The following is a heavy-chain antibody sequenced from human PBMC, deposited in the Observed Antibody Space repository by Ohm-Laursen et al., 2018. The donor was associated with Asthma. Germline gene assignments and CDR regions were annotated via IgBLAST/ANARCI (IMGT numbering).Heavy chain of an antibody. Sequence: SLRLSCAASGYTFSRYGIHWVRQSPGKGLEWVGRITSERSGGTRAYAAPVKDRFTISRDDSKTTLYLQMNSLETEDTAVYFCATYNQYNAFDLWGQGTMVTVSS. CDR2: ITSERSGGTR. CDR1: GYTFSRYG. J-gene: IGHJ3*01. V-gene: IGHV3-15*01. CDR3: ATYNQYNAFDL. D-gene: IGHD1-14*01.